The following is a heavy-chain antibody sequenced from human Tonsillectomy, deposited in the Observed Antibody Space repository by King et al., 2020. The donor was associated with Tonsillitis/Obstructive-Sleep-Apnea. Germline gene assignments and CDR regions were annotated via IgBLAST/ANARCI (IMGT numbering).Heavy chain of an antibody. Sequence: HVQLQQWGAGLLKPSETLSLTCAVYGGSFSDYYWSWIRQPPGKGLEWIGEINHSGSTNYNPSLKSRVTISVDTSKNQFSLKLGSVTAADTAVYYCARGSCSSTSCYIPFSFDYWGQGTLVTVSS. CDR1: GGSFSDYY. V-gene: IGHV4-34*01. CDR3: ARGSCSSTSCYIPFSFDY. CDR2: INHSGST. J-gene: IGHJ4*02. D-gene: IGHD2-2*02.